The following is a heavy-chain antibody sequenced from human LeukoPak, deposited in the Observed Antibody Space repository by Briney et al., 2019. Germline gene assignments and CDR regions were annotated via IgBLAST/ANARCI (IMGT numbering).Heavy chain of an antibody. CDR2: ISYDGSNK. CDR1: GFTFSSYA. D-gene: IGHD4-17*01. Sequence: GGSLRLSCAASGFTFSSYAMNWLRQAPDKGLEGVAVISYDGSNKYYADSVKGRFTISRDDSKNTLYLQMNSLRAEDTAVYYCARGLTGGMITVTTLSYWGLGTLVTVSS. J-gene: IGHJ4*02. V-gene: IGHV3-30*04. CDR3: ARGLTGGMITVTTLSY.